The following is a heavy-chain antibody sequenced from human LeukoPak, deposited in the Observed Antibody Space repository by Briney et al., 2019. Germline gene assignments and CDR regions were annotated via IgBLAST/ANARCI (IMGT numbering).Heavy chain of an antibody. V-gene: IGHV3-7*01. CDR3: AGCEYSYGYLYYYYDGMDV. D-gene: IGHD5-18*01. J-gene: IGHJ6*02. CDR1: GFTFSSYW. Sequence: GGSLRLSCAAAGFTFSSYWMSGGRQAPRKGLGWVANKPQEGGEKYYVDSVKGQFTISRENAKNSVYLQMNSLRAEDTAVYYCAGCEYSYGYLYYYYDGMDVWGQGTTVTVSS. CDR2: KPQEGGEK.